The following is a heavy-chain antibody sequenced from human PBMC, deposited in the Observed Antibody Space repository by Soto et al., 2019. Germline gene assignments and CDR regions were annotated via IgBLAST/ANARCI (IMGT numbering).Heavy chain of an antibody. CDR1: GGSISSSSYY. V-gene: IGHV4-39*01. CDR3: ARPEGAYYDILTGYRTYGMDV. Sequence: SETLSLTCTVSGGSISSSSYYWGWIRQPPGKGLEWIGSIYYSGSTYYNPSLKSRVTISVDTSKNQFSLKLSSVTAADTAVYYCARPEGAYYDILTGYRTYGMDVWGQGTTVT. CDR2: IYYSGST. J-gene: IGHJ6*02. D-gene: IGHD3-9*01.